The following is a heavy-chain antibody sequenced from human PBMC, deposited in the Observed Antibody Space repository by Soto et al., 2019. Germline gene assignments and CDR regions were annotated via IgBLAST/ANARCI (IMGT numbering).Heavy chain of an antibody. CDR3: ARAHFSRMDV. CDR2: IYYSGST. V-gene: IGHV4-31*03. CDR1: GGSISSGGYY. J-gene: IGHJ6*02. Sequence: NPSETLSLTCTVSGGSISSGGYYWSWIRQHPGKGLEWIGYIYYSGSTYYNPSLKSRVTISVDTSKNQFSLKLSSVTAADTAVYYCARAHFSRMDVWGQGTTVTVSS.